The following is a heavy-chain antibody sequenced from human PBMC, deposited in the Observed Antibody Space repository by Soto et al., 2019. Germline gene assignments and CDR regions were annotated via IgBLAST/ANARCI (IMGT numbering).Heavy chain of an antibody. CDR3: ARGGGVDV. Sequence: EVQLVESGGGLVQPGGSLRLSCVASGFTFSSYSMNWVRQAPGRGLERGSYMSSSSSIIYYADSLKGRFSISRDNSKKALYLQMNSLRDEDTAAYYCARGGGVDVWGGGTTVLVIS. J-gene: IGHJ6*04. V-gene: IGHV3-48*02. D-gene: IGHD2-15*01. CDR1: GFTFSSYS. CDR2: MSSSSSII.